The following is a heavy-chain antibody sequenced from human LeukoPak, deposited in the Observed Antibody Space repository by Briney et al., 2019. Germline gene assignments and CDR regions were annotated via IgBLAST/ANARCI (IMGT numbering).Heavy chain of an antibody. CDR1: GYTFPSYD. D-gene: IGHD5-18*01. CDR2: RIPKSGNT. V-gene: IGHV1-8*01. J-gene: IGHJ3*02. Sequence: ASVKVSCKASGYTFPSYDINWVRPATGQGLEWMGWRIPKSGNTGYAQKFQGRVTMTRNTSISTAYMELSSLRSEDTAVYYCARVYSYGSLDAFDIWGQGTMVTVSS. CDR3: ARVYSYGSLDAFDI.